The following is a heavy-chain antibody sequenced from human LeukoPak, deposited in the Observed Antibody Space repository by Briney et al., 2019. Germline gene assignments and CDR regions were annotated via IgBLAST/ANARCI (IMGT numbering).Heavy chain of an antibody. CDR1: GGSISSYY. CDR3: ARIVVVPAAVDAFDI. CDR2: IYTSGST. Sequence: SETLSLTCTVSGGSISSYYWSWIRQPAGKGLEWIGRIYTSGSTNYNPSLKSRVTMSVDTSKNQFSLKLSSVTAADTAVYYCARIVVVPAAVDAFDIWGQGTMVTVSS. J-gene: IGHJ3*02. V-gene: IGHV4-4*07. D-gene: IGHD2-2*01.